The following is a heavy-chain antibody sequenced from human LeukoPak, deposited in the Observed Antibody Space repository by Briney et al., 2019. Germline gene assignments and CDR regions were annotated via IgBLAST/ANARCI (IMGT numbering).Heavy chain of an antibody. CDR1: GGSISSSSYY. CDR3: ARDGGYEGLDY. Sequence: SETLSLTCTVSGGSISSSSYYWGWIRQPPGKGLEWIGRIYTSGSSSYNPSLKSRVTISVDTSKNQFSLKLNSVTAADTAVYYCARDGGYEGLDYWGQGTLVTVSS. CDR2: IYTSGSS. J-gene: IGHJ4*02. D-gene: IGHD3-16*01. V-gene: IGHV4-61*02.